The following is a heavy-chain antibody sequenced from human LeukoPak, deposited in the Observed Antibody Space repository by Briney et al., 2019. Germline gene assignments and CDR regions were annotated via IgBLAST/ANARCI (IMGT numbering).Heavy chain of an antibody. CDR3: AKEGSYYDYVWGSYRPFDY. V-gene: IGHV3-9*01. CDR2: ISWNSGSI. D-gene: IGHD3-16*02. CDR1: GFTFDDYA. Sequence: GGSLRLSCAASGFTFDDYAMHWVRQAPGKGLEWVSGISWNSGSIGYADSVKGRFTISRDNSKNTLYLQMNSLRAEDTAVYYCAKEGSYYDYVWGSYRPFDYWGQGTLVTVSS. J-gene: IGHJ4*02.